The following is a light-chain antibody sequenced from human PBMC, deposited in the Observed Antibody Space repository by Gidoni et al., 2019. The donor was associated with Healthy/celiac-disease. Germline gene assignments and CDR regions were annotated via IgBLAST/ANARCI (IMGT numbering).Light chain of an antibody. J-gene: IGLJ2*01. V-gene: IGLV2-23*02. CDR3: CSYAGSSTSL. CDR2: EVS. Sequence: QSALTQPASVSGSPGPSITISCTGTSSYVGSYNLVSWYQQHPGKAPKLMSYEVSKRPSGVSNRFSGSKSGNTASLTISGLQAEDEADYYCCSYAGSSTSLFGGGTKLTVL. CDR1: SSYVGSYNL.